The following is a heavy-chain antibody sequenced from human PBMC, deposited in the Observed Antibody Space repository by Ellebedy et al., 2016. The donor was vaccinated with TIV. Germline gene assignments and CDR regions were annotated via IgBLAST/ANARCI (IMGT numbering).Heavy chain of an antibody. D-gene: IGHD6-19*01. CDR3: ARSSGWDRFDY. CDR2: IYYSGST. CDR1: GGSISSYY. J-gene: IGHJ4*02. Sequence: MPSETLSLTCTVSGGSISSYYWSWIRQPPGKGLEWIGYIYYSGSTNYNPSLKNRVTIVVDTSKKQISLKLSSVTAADTAVYYCARSSGWDRFDYWGQGTLVTVSS. V-gene: IGHV4-59*01.